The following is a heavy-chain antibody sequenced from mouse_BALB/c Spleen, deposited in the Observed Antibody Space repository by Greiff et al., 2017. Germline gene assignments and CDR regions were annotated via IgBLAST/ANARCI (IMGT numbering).Heavy chain of an antibody. Sequence: VQLQQSGPELVKPGASMKISCKASGYSFTGYTMNWVKQSHGKNLEWIGLINPYNGGTSYNQKFKGKATLTVDKSSSTAYMELLSLTSEDSAVYYSASYYGSSYPWFAYWGQGTLVTVSA. CDR3: ASYYGSSYPWFAY. CDR2: INPYNGGT. J-gene: IGHJ3*01. D-gene: IGHD1-1*01. V-gene: IGHV1-18*01. CDR1: GYSFTGYT.